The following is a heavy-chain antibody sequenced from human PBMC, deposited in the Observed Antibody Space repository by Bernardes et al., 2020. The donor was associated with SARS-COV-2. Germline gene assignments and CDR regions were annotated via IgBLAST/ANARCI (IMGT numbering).Heavy chain of an antibody. CDR3: ARDKQWLARGSFDY. J-gene: IGHJ4*02. Sequence: GGSLRLSCAASGFTFISYTMNWVRRAPGKGLEWVSSISSSSNYIYYADSVQGRFTISRDNAQNSLSLQMNSLRAEDTAVYYCARDKQWLARGSFDYWGQGTLVTVSS. CDR2: ISSSSNYI. V-gene: IGHV3-21*01. D-gene: IGHD6-19*01. CDR1: GFTFISYT.